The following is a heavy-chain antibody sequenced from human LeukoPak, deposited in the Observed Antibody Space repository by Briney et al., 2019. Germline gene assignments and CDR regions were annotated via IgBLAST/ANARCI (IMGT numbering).Heavy chain of an antibody. CDR3: AKVLAVTSYVAKSVFDH. V-gene: IGHV3-30*02. CDR1: GFTFSNYG. D-gene: IGHD4-23*01. CDR2: IWNDGSNK. Sequence: GGSLRLSCASSGFTFSNYGMRWVREAPGKGLGWVAFIWNDGSNKYYAESVKGRFTISRDNSKNTVYLQMNSLRAEDTAVYYCAKVLAVTSYVAKSVFDHWGQGTLVTVSS. J-gene: IGHJ4*02.